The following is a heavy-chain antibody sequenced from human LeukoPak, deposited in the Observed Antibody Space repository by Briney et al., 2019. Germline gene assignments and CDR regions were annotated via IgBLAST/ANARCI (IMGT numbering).Heavy chain of an antibody. CDR2: FDPREGER. Sequence: ASVKVSCKVSGDTLTELSMHWVRQAPGKGLEWMGGFDPREGERVYAQNFQGRFTMTEDTSSGTAYMELNSLRSEDTAVYYCTTREIVVEPAQTSMVRGVLWRSDFWGHGTLVTVSS. V-gene: IGHV1-24*01. J-gene: IGHJ4*01. CDR1: GDTLTELS. CDR3: TTREIVVEPAQTSMVRGVLWRSDF. D-gene: IGHD3-10*01.